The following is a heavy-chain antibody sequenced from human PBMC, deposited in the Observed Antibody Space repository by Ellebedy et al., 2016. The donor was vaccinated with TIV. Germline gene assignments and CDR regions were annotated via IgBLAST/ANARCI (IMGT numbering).Heavy chain of an antibody. Sequence: MPSETLSLTCTVSGGSVSSSRDYWAWVRQPPGKGLEWIGTVYYTGTTYYNPSLKSRVTLSVDASKNQFSLKLSSVTATDPAVYYCARHSAYIDIGGGGIDYWGLGTLVTVSS. CDR3: ARHSAYIDIGGGGIDY. CDR1: GGSVSSSRDY. D-gene: IGHD3-9*01. J-gene: IGHJ4*02. V-gene: IGHV4-39*01. CDR2: VYYTGTT.